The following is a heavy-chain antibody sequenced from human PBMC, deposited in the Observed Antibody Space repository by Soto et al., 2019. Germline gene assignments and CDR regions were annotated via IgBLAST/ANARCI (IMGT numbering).Heavy chain of an antibody. V-gene: IGHV4-39*01. CDR1: GGSISSSSYY. CDR3: ARSLVVETATDGMDV. J-gene: IGHJ6*02. Sequence: SETLSLTCTVSGGSISSSSYYWGWIRQPPGKGLEWIGSIYYSGSTYYNPSLKSRVTISVDTSKNQFSLKLSSVTAADTAVYYCARSLVVETATDGMDVWGQGTTVTVSS. D-gene: IGHD2-21*02. CDR2: IYYSGST.